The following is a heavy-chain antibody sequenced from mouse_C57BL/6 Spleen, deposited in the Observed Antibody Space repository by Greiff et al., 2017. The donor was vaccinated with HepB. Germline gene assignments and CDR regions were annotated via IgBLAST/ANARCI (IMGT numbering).Heavy chain of an antibody. CDR1: GYTFTDYY. J-gene: IGHJ3*01. V-gene: IGHV1-26*01. CDR2: INPNNGGT. CDR3: ARVGFAY. Sequence: EVQLQQSGPELVKPGASVKISCKASGYTFTDYYMNWVKQSHGKSLEWIGDINPNNGGTSYNQKFKGKATLTVDKSSSTDYMELRSLTSEDSADYYCARVGFAYWGQGTLVTVSA.